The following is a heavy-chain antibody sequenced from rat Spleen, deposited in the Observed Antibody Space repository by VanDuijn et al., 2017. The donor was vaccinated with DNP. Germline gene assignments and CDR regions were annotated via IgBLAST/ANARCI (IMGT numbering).Heavy chain of an antibody. J-gene: IGHJ2*01. CDR2: ISYSGST. Sequence: EVQLQESGSGLVKPSQSLSLTCSVTGYSITSNYWGWIRKFPGDKMEYIGHISYSGSTNYNPSLKSRISITRDTSKNHFFLHLNSVTTEDTATYYCARWTRYFDYWGQGAMVTVSS. CDR3: ARWTRYFDY. V-gene: IGHV3-1*01. CDR1: GYSITSNY. D-gene: IGHD1-7*01.